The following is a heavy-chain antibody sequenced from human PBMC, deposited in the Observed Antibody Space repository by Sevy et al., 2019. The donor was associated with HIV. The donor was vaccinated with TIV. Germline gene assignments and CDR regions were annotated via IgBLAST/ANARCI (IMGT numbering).Heavy chain of an antibody. J-gene: IGHJ4*02. V-gene: IGHV3-7*03. CDR2: IKQDGSEK. CDR3: GRSGPYEYFDY. CDR1: GFTFSSYW. Sequence: GGSLRLSCAASGFTFSSYWMSWVRQAPGKGLEWVANIKQDGSEKYYVDSVKGRFTISRDNAKKSLYLQMDSLRAEDTAVYYCGRSGPYEYFDYWGQRTLVTASS. D-gene: IGHD3-10*01.